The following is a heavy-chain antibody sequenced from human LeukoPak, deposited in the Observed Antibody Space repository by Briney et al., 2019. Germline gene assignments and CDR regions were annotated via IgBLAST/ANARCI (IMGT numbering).Heavy chain of an antibody. CDR2: IIPILGIA. CDR3: ATHSSSFHFFDY. CDR1: GYTFTSYA. V-gene: IGHV1-69*04. Sequence: SVKVSCKASGYTFTSYAISWVRQAPGQGLEWMGRIIPILGIANYAQKFQGRVTITADKSTSTAYMELSSLRSEDTAVYYCATHSSSFHFFDYWGQGTLVTVSS. J-gene: IGHJ4*02. D-gene: IGHD6-6*01.